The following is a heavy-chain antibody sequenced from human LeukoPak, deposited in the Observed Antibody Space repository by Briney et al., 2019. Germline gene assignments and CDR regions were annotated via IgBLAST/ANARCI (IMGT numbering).Heavy chain of an antibody. J-gene: IGHJ4*02. D-gene: IGHD2-2*01. CDR3: ARSRYCSSTSCREHDY. CDR2: IYYSGST. V-gene: IGHV4-28*01. Sequence: VKPSDTLSLTCAVSGYSISSSNWWGWIRQPPGKGLEWIGYIYYSGSTYYNPSLKSRVTMSVDMSKNQFSLKLSSVTAVDTAVYYCARSRYCSSTSCREHDYWGQGTLVTVSS. CDR1: GYSISSSNW.